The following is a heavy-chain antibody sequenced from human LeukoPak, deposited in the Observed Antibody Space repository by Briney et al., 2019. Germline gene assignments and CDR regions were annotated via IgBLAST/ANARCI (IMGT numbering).Heavy chain of an antibody. D-gene: IGHD6-13*01. CDR3: ARGEASSWYIE. J-gene: IGHJ4*02. V-gene: IGHV1-2*06. CDR1: GYTFTDYY. CDR2: INPDIDVT. Sequence: VASVKVSCKASGYTFTDYYIHWVRQAPGQGLEWMGRINPDIDVTNLSQKFQGRVSMTRDTSISTAYMQLSRLRSDDTALYFCARGEASSWYIEWGQGTMVTVSS.